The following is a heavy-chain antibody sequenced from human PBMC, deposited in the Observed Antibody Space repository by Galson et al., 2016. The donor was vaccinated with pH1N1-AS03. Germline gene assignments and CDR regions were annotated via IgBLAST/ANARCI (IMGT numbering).Heavy chain of an antibody. CDR1: GFIFSRFA. Sequence: SLRLSCAASGFIFSRFAVTWVRQAPGKGLEWVSLIHDDGVGTYYADSVKGRFTISRDNSKNTLFLHTNSLRAEDTAVYYCAKARGLETPNYFFDYWGQGTLVTVSS. V-gene: IGHV3-23*03. CDR3: AKARGLETPNYFFDY. J-gene: IGHJ4*02. D-gene: IGHD1-1*01. CDR2: IHDDGVGT.